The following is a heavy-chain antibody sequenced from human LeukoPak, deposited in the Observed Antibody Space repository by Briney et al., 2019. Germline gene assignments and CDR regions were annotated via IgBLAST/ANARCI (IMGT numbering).Heavy chain of an antibody. CDR2: IIPIFGTA. J-gene: IGHJ1*01. Sequence: SVNVSCKASGGTFSSNAISWVRQASGQGLERMGGIIPIFGTANYAQKFQGRVTITADESTSTAYMELSSLRSEDTAVYYCARGPRRGSYIPFQHWGQGTLVTVSS. CDR3: ARGPRRGSYIPFQH. V-gene: IGHV1-69*13. D-gene: IGHD1-26*01. CDR1: GGTFSSNA.